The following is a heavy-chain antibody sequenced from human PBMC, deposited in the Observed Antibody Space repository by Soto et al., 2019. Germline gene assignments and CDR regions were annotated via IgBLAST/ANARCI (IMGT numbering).Heavy chain of an antibody. CDR3: AKWRPPGVDY. V-gene: IGHV3-53*01. J-gene: IGHJ4*02. CDR1: GFSVSNYY. D-gene: IGHD2-8*01. CDR2: MYAGGST. Sequence: PGGSLRLSCAASGFSVSNYYMSWVRQAPGEGLEWVSVMYAGGSTYYADSVKGRFTISRDNSKNTLYLQMNSLRAEDTDVYYCAKWRPPGVDYWGQGTLVTVSS.